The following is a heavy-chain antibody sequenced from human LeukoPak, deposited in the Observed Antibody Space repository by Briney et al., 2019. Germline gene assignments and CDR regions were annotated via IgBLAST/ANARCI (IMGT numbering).Heavy chain of an antibody. CDR1: GYTVTSYG. D-gene: IGHD3-10*01. J-gene: IGHJ6*03. CDR3: ARGVRSQADYYYYYMDV. Sequence: ASVKVSCKASGYTVTSYGISWVRQAPGQGLEWMGWISAYNGNTNYAQKLQGRVTMTTDTSTSTAYMELRSLRSDDTAVYYCARGVRSQADYYYYYMDVWGKGTTVTVSS. V-gene: IGHV1-18*01. CDR2: ISAYNGNT.